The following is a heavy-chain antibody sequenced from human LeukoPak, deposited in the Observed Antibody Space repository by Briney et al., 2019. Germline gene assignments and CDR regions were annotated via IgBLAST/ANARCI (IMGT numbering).Heavy chain of an antibody. CDR2: INWNGGST. Sequence: GGSLRLSRAASGFTFDDYGMSWVRQAPGKGLEWVSGINWNGGSTGYADSVKGRFTISRDNAKNPLYLQLNSLRAEDTAVYYCAKNVGSSSWYFDYWGQGTLVTVSS. CDR1: GFTFDDYG. V-gene: IGHV3-20*04. D-gene: IGHD6-13*01. J-gene: IGHJ4*02. CDR3: AKNVGSSSWYFDY.